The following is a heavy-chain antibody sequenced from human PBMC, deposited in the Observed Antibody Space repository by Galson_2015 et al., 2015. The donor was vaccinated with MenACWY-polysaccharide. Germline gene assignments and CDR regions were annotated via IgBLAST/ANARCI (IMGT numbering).Heavy chain of an antibody. D-gene: IGHD3-10*01. V-gene: IGHV6-1*01. J-gene: IGHJ4*02. CDR2: TYYRSKWYS. CDR3: ARQSAFRGEWYFDF. Sequence: CAISGDSVSSNSAAWNWIRQSPSRGLEWLGRTYYRSKWYSYYAPSVKNRITIQPDTSKNHFSLQLRSVTPDDTAVYYCARQSAFRGEWYFDFWGRGALVSVSS. CDR1: GDSVSSNSAA.